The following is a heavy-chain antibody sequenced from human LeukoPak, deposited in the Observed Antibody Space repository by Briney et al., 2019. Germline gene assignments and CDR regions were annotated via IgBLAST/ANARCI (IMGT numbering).Heavy chain of an antibody. Sequence: AGGSLRLSCAASGFIFKTYTMTWVRQAPGKGLEWVSSITGDCKYITYADSVKGRFTISGDNAKNSLYLQVASLRGDDTATYYCAREGNDYYYDQWGQGTLVTVSP. J-gene: IGHJ4*02. CDR2: ITGDCKYI. D-gene: IGHD3-16*01. CDR3: AREGNDYYYDQ. CDR1: GFIFKTYT. V-gene: IGHV3-21*01.